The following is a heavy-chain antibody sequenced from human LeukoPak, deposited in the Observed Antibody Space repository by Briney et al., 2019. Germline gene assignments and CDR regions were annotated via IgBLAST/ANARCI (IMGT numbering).Heavy chain of an antibody. CDR3: AKEDYYDSSGYQYY. V-gene: IGHV3-23*01. D-gene: IGHD3-22*01. J-gene: IGHJ4*02. CDR1: GFTFCSYP. CDR2: ISGSGGST. Sequence: TGGSLRLSCAASGFTFCSYPMSWVRQAPGKGLEWVSAISGSGGSTYYPDSVKGRFTISRDNSKNTLYLQMNSLRAEDTAVYCCAKEDYYDSSGYQYYWGQGTLVTVSS.